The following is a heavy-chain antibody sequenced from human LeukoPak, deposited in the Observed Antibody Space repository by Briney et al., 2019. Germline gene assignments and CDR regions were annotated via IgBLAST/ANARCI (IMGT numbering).Heavy chain of an antibody. CDR1: GYTFTSYG. CDR2: ISAYNGNT. J-gene: IGHJ3*02. Sequence: ASVTVSCKASGYTFTSYGISWVRQAPGQGLEWMGWISAYNGNTNYAQKLQGRVTMTTDTSTSTAYMELRSLRSDDTAVYYCARTDIVVVPAAIRAFDIWGQGTMVTVSS. D-gene: IGHD2-2*02. CDR3: ARTDIVVVPAAIRAFDI. V-gene: IGHV1-18*01.